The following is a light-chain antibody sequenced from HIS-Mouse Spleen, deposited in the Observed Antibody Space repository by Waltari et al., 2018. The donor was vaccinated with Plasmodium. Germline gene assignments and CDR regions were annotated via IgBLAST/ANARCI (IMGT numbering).Light chain of an antibody. CDR1: SSDVGSYNL. CDR2: EGS. V-gene: IGLV2-23*03. J-gene: IGLJ3*02. CDR3: CSYAGSSTFV. Sequence: QSALTQPASVSGSPGQSITISCTGTSSDVGSYNLVSWYQQHPGKAPKLMIYEGSKRPSGFLNRFSCSKSGNTASLTSSGLQAEDEADYYCCSYAGSSTFVFGGGTKLTVL.